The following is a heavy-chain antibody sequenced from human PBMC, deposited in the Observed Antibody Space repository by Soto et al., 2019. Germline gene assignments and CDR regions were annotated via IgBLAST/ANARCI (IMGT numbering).Heavy chain of an antibody. CDR2: IVVGSGNT. CDR3: AAAFDFWVGFDP. D-gene: IGHD3-3*01. CDR1: GFTFTSSA. Sequence: ASVKVSCKASGFTFTSSAVQWVRQARGQRLEWIGWIVVGSGNTNYAQKFQERVTITRDMSTSTAYMELSSLRSEDTAVYYCAAAFDFWVGFDPWGQGTLVTVSS. J-gene: IGHJ5*02. V-gene: IGHV1-58*01.